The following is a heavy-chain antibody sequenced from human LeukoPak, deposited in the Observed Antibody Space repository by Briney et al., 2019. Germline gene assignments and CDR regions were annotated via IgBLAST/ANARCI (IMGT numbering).Heavy chain of an antibody. CDR2: IMYDGTDT. V-gene: IGHV3-7*04. J-gene: IGHJ3*02. D-gene: IGHD2-21*01. CDR1: GFALSRYW. Sequence: GGSLTLSCTGSGFALSRYWMTWVRQAPGKGLEWVANIMYDGTDTYHVDSVKGRFTISRDNAKNSLYLHMNSLRAEDTAVYYCVRDTVVVPRGDQFDIWGQGTMVTVSS. CDR3: VRDTVVVPRGDQFDI.